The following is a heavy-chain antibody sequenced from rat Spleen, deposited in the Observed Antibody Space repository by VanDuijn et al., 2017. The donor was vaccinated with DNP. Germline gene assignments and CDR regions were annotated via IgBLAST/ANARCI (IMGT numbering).Heavy chain of an antibody. Sequence: EVQLVESGGGLVQPGGSLRLSCVASGFTFNNYCMTWIRQAPGKGLEWVASITNTGDSTYYSDSVKGRFTISRDNARSTLYLQMDSQRSEDTATYYCARHGDGTRFAYWGQGTLVTVSS. CDR1: GFTFNNYC. CDR3: ARHGDGTRFAY. D-gene: IGHD1-7*01. V-gene: IGHV5-31*01. J-gene: IGHJ3*01. CDR2: ITNTGDST.